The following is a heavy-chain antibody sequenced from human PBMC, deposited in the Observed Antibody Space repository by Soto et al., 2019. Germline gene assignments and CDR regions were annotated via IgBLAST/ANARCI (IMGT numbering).Heavy chain of an antibody. CDR3: ASGAAFYYDTSRY. CDR1: GFNFNIHA. V-gene: IGHV3-30-3*01. J-gene: IGHJ4*02. D-gene: IGHD3-22*01. Sequence: PGGSLRLSCAAPGFNFNIHALHWIRQAPGEGLEWVAVMSPGGNSQYYADSVKGRFTISRDTSKSTLYLQMTSLGPEDTAVYYCASGAAFYYDTSRYWGQGTLVTVSS. CDR2: MSPGGNSQ.